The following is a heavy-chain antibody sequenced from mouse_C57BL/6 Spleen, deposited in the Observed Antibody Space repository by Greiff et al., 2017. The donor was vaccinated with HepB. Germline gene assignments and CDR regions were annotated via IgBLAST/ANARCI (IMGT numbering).Heavy chain of an antibody. CDR2: IWSGRST. D-gene: IGHD5-1*01. CDR1: GFSFTSYG. Sequence: VKLQESGPGLVQPSQSLSITCAVSGFSFTSYGVHWVRQSPGKGLEWLGVIWSGRSTDYNAASISRLSISKDNSKSQVFFKMNSLQADDTAIYYCAREYPVYAMEYWGQGTSVTVSS. V-gene: IGHV2-2*01. CDR3: AREYPVYAMEY. J-gene: IGHJ4*01.